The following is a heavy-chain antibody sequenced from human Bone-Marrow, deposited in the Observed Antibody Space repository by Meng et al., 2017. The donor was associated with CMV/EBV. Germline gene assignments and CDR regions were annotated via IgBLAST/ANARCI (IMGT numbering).Heavy chain of an antibody. D-gene: IGHD2-2*02. CDR1: FTGYY. J-gene: IGHJ4*02. V-gene: IGHV1-2*02. CDR3: ARVGSYCSSTSCYTVFFDY. CDR2: INPNSGGT. Sequence: FTGYYMHWVRQAPGQGLEWMGWINPNSGGTNYAQKFQGRVTMTRDTSISTAYMELSRLRSDDTAVYYCARVGSYCSSTSCYTVFFDYWGQGTLVTVSS.